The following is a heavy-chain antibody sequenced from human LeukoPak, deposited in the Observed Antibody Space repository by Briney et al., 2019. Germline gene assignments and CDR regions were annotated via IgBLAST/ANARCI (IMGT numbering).Heavy chain of an antibody. Sequence: SETLSLTCTVSGGSISGYYWSWIRQPPGKGLEWIGYIYYSGSTNYNPSLKSRVTISVDTSKNQFSLKLSSVTAADTAVYYCARGRCSSTSCHNWFDPWGQGTLVTVSS. CDR2: IYYSGST. J-gene: IGHJ5*02. V-gene: IGHV4-59*01. D-gene: IGHD2-2*01. CDR1: GGSISGYY. CDR3: ARGRCSSTSCHNWFDP.